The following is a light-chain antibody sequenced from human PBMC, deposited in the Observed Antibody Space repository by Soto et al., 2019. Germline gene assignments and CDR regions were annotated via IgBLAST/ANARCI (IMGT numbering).Light chain of an antibody. Sequence: DIQMTQSPSSLTASVRDRVTITCRASQSIDRYLYWYQQKPGTAPKLLISGASRLRSGVLSRFSGSGSGTDFTLTINSLQPEDLATYYCQQGSRTLTFGGGTKVDIK. J-gene: IGKJ4*01. CDR1: QSIDRY. CDR2: GAS. CDR3: QQGSRTLT. V-gene: IGKV1-39*01.